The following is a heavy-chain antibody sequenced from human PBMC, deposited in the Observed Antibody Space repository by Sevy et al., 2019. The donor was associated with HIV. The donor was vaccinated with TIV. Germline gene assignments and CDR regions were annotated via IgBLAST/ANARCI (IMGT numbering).Heavy chain of an antibody. CDR1: GLTVGSLS. Sequence: GGSLRLSCSGSGLTVGSLSINWVRQAPGKGLEWVSLIYSAGTTFYSDSVKGRFTISRDNSNNTLDLQMNSLRAEDTAIYYCARIKGASSSYAMDVWGQGTTVTVSS. CDR3: ARIKGASSSYAMDV. V-gene: IGHV3-53*01. J-gene: IGHJ6*02. CDR2: IYSAGTT. D-gene: IGHD2-2*01.